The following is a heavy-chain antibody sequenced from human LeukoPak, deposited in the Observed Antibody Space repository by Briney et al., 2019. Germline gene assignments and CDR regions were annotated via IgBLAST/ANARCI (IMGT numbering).Heavy chain of an antibody. CDR2: IRGSGDKT. CDR1: GITFNRYA. Sequence: GRSLRLSCAASGITFNRYAMSWARRAPGKGLEWVSGIRGSGDKTYYADSVKGRFTISRDNSKNTLYLQMNSLRAEDTAVYYCAKEAIPHLNSDSWVEYWGRGTMVTVSS. J-gene: IGHJ4*02. CDR3: AKEAIPHLNSDSWVEY. V-gene: IGHV3-23*01. D-gene: IGHD1-1*01.